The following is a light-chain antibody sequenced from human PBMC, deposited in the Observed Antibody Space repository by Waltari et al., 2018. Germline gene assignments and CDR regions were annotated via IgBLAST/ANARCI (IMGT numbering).Light chain of an antibody. Sequence: EIVLTQSPGTLSLSPGESATLSCRTSQSVTRALAWYQQKPGQAPRLLIYGASNSATGIPDRVSGRGSGTDFSLTISSLEPEDFAVYYCQHYLRLPVTFGQGTKVEVK. CDR2: GAS. CDR1: QSVTRA. J-gene: IGKJ1*01. CDR3: QHYLRLPVT. V-gene: IGKV3-20*01.